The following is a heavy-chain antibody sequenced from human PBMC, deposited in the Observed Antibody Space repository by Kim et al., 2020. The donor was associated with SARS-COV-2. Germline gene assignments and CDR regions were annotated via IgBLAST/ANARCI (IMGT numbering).Heavy chain of an antibody. CDR3: AKLALPGIAAAGSPRSYYYYGMDV. CDR1: GFTFDDYA. V-gene: IGHV3-9*01. J-gene: IGHJ6*02. D-gene: IGHD6-13*01. Sequence: GGSLRLSCAASGFTFDDYAMHWVRQAPGKGLEWVSGISWNSGSIGYADSVKGRFTISRDNAKNSLYLQMNSLRAEDTALYYCAKLALPGIAAAGSPRSYYYYGMDVWGQGTTVTVSS. CDR2: ISWNSGSI.